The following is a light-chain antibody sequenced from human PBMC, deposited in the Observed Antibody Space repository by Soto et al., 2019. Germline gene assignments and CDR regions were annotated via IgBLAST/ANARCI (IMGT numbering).Light chain of an antibody. Sequence: VMTQSPATLSVSPGERATLSCRASQSVTSNYLAWYQQKPGQAPRLLIYGASSRATGIPDRFSGSGSGTDFTLTISRLEPEDFAVYYCQQYGGSPRVTFGGGTKVEIK. J-gene: IGKJ4*01. CDR1: QSVTSNY. CDR3: QQYGGSPRVT. V-gene: IGKV3-20*01. CDR2: GAS.